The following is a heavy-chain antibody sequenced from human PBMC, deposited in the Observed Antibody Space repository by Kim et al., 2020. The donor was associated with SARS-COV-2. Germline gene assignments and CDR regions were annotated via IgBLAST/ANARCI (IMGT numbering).Heavy chain of an antibody. D-gene: IGHD3-3*01. Sequence: ASVKVSCKASGYTFTSYGISWVRQAPGQGLEWMGWISAYNGNTNYAQKLQGRVTMTTDTSTSTAYMELRSLRSDDTAVYYCARDIIGSITIFGVVIMGYFDYWGQGTLVTVSS. CDR3: ARDIIGSITIFGVVIMGYFDY. V-gene: IGHV1-18*04. CDR2: ISAYNGNT. CDR1: GYTFTSYG. J-gene: IGHJ4*02.